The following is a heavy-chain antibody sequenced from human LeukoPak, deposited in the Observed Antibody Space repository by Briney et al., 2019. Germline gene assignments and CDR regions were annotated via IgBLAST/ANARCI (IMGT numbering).Heavy chain of an antibody. D-gene: IGHD3-22*01. V-gene: IGHV3-15*01. CDR3: TTDQRDYYDSSGYNRE. CDR1: GFTFSNAW. J-gene: IGHJ4*02. Sequence: GGSLRLSCAASGFTFSNAWMSWVRQAPGKGLEWVGRIKSKTDGGTTDYAVPVKGRFTISRDDSKNTLYLQMNSLKTEDTAVYYCTTDQRDYYDSSGYNREWGQGTLVTVSS. CDR2: IKSKTDGGTT.